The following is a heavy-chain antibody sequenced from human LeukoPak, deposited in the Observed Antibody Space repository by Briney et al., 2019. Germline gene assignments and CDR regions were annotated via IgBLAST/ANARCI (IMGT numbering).Heavy chain of an antibody. Sequence: PGGSLRLSCAASGFTFSSYGMHWVRQAPGKGLEWVAFIRYDGSNKYYADSVKGRFTISRDNSKNTLYLQMNSLRAEDTAVYYCAKANYGDYGEAFDIWGQGTMVTVSS. V-gene: IGHV3-30*02. CDR1: GFTFSSYG. D-gene: IGHD4-17*01. J-gene: IGHJ3*02. CDR3: AKANYGDYGEAFDI. CDR2: IRYDGSNK.